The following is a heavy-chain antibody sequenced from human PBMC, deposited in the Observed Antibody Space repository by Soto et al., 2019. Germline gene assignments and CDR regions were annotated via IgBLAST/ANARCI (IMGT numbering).Heavy chain of an antibody. V-gene: IGHV4-59*01. D-gene: IGHD4-17*01. CDR1: GGSISSYY. CDR3: ARAYGDYVGRFFDY. J-gene: IGHJ4*02. Sequence: PSETLSLTCTVSGGSISSYYWSWIRQPPGKGLEWIGYIYYSGSTNYNPSLKSRVTISVDTSKNQFSLKLSSVTAADTAVYYCARAYGDYVGRFFDYWGQGTLVTVSS. CDR2: IYYSGST.